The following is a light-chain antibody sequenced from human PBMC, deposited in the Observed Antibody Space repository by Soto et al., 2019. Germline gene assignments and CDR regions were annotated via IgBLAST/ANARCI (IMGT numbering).Light chain of an antibody. CDR2: AAS. CDR1: QGISSW. V-gene: IGKV1-12*01. J-gene: IGKJ4*01. Sequence: DIQMTQSPSSVSASVGDRVTITCRPSQGISSWLAWYQQKPGEAPKLLIYAASSLQSGVPSRFSGSGSGTDFTLTISLQPEDFATYYCQQANSFPLTSGGGTKVEIK. CDR3: QQANSFPLT.